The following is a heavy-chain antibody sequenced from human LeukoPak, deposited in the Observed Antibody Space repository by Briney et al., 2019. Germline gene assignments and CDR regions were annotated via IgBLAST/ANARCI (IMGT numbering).Heavy chain of an antibody. J-gene: IGHJ4*02. Sequence: GGSLRLSCAVSGFAVRDNFLNWVRQTPGKGLECVSVLYSGGAAYYADSVKGRFTISRDTSKNTLSLQMNSRRVEDTALYYCARGTFSPQGSYFGHWGQGILVTVSS. V-gene: IGHV3-53*01. CDR3: ARGTFSPQGSYFGH. CDR1: GFAVRDNF. CDR2: LYSGGAA. D-gene: IGHD1-26*01.